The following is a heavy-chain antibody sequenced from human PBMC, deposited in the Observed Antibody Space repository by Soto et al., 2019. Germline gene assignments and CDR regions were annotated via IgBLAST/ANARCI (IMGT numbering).Heavy chain of an antibody. CDR2: IMPVFGKA. CDR1: GGTFSKNT. Sequence: ASVKVSCKASGGTFSKNTISWVRQAPGQGLEWMGGIMPVFGKANYAQKFQGRVTITADEYTRTAYMELSRLKSEDTAVYYCARQFDYDTSGYYYAYWGQGTLVTSPQ. V-gene: IGHV1-69*13. D-gene: IGHD3-22*01. J-gene: IGHJ4*02. CDR3: ARQFDYDTSGYYYAY.